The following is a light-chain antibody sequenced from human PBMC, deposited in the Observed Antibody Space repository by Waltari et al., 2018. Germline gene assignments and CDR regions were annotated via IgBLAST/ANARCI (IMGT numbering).Light chain of an antibody. CDR2: SAS. J-gene: IGKJ2*03. V-gene: IGKV3-11*01. CDR3: YQHSSGYS. Sequence: VILTQSPATLSLSPGERATPSCRASQRVSSYFAWYQQKPGQAPRLLIHSASSRATGIPARFSGSGSGTEFTLTISSLEPEDVGVYHCYQHSSGYSFGQGTKVEIK. CDR1: QRVSSY.